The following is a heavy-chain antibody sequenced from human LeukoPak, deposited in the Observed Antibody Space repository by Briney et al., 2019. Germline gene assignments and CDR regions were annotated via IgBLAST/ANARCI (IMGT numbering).Heavy chain of an antibody. V-gene: IGHV1-46*01. D-gene: IGHD3-3*01. CDR1: GNMFISHY. CDR2: INPSGGST. Sequence: ASVKVSCKASGNMFISHYIHWVRQAPGQGLEWMGIINPSGGSTSYAQKFQGRVTMTRDTSTSTVYMELSSLRSEDTAVYYCARDSVSYYDFWSGYYSPGDYWGQGTLVTVSS. J-gene: IGHJ4*02. CDR3: ARDSVSYYDFWSGYYSPGDY.